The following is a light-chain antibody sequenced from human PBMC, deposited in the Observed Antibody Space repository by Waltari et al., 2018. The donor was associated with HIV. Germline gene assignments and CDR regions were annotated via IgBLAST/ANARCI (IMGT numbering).Light chain of an antibody. CDR1: QSVSSIY. CDR2: GAS. Sequence: EIVLTQSPGTLSLSPGERATLSCRASQSVSSIYLAWYLQKPGQAPRLLIYGASNRATGVPDRFSGSGSGTDFTLIISRLEPEDFAVYYCQQRGNWPPAATFGGGTRVEIK. CDR3: QQRGNWPPAAT. J-gene: IGKJ4*01. V-gene: IGKV3D-20*02.